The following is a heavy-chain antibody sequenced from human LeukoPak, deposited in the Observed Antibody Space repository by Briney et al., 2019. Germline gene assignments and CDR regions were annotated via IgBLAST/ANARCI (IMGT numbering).Heavy chain of an antibody. D-gene: IGHD3-9*01. CDR2: ISSSGSTI. V-gene: IGHV3-11*01. Sequence: GGSLRLSCAASGFTFSDYYMSWIRQAPGKGLEWVSYISSSGSTIYYADSVKGRFTISRDNAENSLYLQMNSLRAEDTAVYYCASSGLTGYRTDAFDIWGQGTMVTVSS. CDR3: ASSGLTGYRTDAFDI. CDR1: GFTFSDYY. J-gene: IGHJ3*02.